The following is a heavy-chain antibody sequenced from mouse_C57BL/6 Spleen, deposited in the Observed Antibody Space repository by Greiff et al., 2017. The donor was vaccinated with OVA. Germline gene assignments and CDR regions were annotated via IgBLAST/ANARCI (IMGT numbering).Heavy chain of an antibody. V-gene: IGHV1-42*01. CDR3: ARGYYGNPFDY. Sequence: VQLKQSGPELVKPGASVKISCKASGYSFTGYYMNWVKQSPEKSLEWIGEINPSTGGTTYNQKFKAKATLTVDKSSSTAYMQLKSLTSEDSAVYYCARGYYGNPFDYWGQGTTLTVSS. CDR1: GYSFTGYY. J-gene: IGHJ2*01. D-gene: IGHD2-1*01. CDR2: INPSTGGT.